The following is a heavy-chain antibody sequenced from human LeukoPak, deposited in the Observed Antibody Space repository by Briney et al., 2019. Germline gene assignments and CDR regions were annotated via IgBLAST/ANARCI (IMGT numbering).Heavy chain of an antibody. V-gene: IGHV3-23*01. D-gene: IGHD6-13*01. Sequence: GGSLRLSCAASGFAFSSYAMCWVRQAPGKGLEWVSGISGSGGSTYYLDSVKGRFTISRDNSKNTLYLQMNSLRAEDTAVYYCAKDFDGSTWFGRNYMDVWGKGTTVTVSS. CDR2: ISGSGGST. J-gene: IGHJ6*03. CDR3: AKDFDGSTWFGRNYMDV. CDR1: GFAFSSYA.